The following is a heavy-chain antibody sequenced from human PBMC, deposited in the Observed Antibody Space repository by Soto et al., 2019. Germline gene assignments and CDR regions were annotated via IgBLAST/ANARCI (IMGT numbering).Heavy chain of an antibody. CDR2: INAGNGNT. D-gene: IGHD3-3*01. Sequence: QVQLVQSGAEEKKPGASVKVSCKASGYTFTNYAIHWVRQAPGQRLEWMGWINAGNGNTKYLEKFQGRVTITRDTFASTAYMEVSSLRSEDTAVYYCARGFPLGFDPWGQGTLVTVSS. CDR1: GYTFTNYA. V-gene: IGHV1-3*05. CDR3: ARGFPLGFDP. J-gene: IGHJ5*02.